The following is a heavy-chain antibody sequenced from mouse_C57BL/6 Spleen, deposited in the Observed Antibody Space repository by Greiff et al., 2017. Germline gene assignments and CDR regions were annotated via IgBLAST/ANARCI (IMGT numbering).Heavy chain of an antibody. V-gene: IGHV1-85*01. CDR1: GYTFTSYD. CDR3: ALITTVVAIPPHY. CDR2: IYPRDGST. Sequence: QVQLQQSGPELVKPGASVKLSCKASGYTFTSYDINWVKQRPGQGLEWIGWIYPRDGSTKYNEKFKGKATLTVDTSSSTAYMELHSLTSEDSAVYFCALITTVVAIPPHYWGQGTTLTVSS. D-gene: IGHD1-1*01. J-gene: IGHJ2*01.